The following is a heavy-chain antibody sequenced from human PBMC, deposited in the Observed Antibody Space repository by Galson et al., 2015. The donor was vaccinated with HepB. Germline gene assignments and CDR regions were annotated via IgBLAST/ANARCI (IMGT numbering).Heavy chain of an antibody. CDR1: GFTFSNYG. Sequence: SLRLSCAASGFTFSNYGMSWVRQAPGKGLEWVSSVSATDGATSHADSVKGRFTISRDDSKNTLYLEMNSLRAEDTALYFCTKGRASSGWLNECDYWGQGILVTVSS. J-gene: IGHJ4*02. D-gene: IGHD6-19*01. V-gene: IGHV3-23*01. CDR3: TKGRASSGWLNECDY. CDR2: VSATDGAT.